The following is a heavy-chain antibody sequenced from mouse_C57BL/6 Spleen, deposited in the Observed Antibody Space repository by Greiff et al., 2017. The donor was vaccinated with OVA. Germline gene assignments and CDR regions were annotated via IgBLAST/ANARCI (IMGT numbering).Heavy chain of an antibody. D-gene: IGHD1-1*01. CDR1: GFTFSSYT. CDR2: ISGGGGNT. CDR3: ARQPYGSSRYWDFDV. Sequence: EVQVVESGGGLVKPGGSLKLSCAASGFTFSSYTMSWVRQTPEKRLEWVATISGGGGNTYYPDSVKGRFTISRDNAKNTLYLQMSSLRSEDTALYYCARQPYGSSRYWDFDVWGTGTTVTVSS. V-gene: IGHV5-9*01. J-gene: IGHJ1*03.